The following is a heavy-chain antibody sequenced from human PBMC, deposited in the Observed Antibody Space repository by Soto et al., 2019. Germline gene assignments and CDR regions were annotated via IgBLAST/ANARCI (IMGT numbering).Heavy chain of an antibody. D-gene: IGHD1-1*01. CDR2: IDPTDSHT. CDR1: GYSFTSYR. J-gene: IGHJ6*01. V-gene: IGHV5-10-1*01. CDR3: ARNLAHTLGTTYGTDV. Sequence: GESLKISCKGSGYSFTSYRIGWVRQMPGKGLEWMGAIDPTDSHTNYTPSFQGHVTFSAGKSISTAYLQWSSLKATDTAMYYSARNLAHTLGTTYGTDVWGHGTTLTV.